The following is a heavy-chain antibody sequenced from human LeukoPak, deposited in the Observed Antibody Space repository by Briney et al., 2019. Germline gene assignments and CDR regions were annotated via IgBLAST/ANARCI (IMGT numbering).Heavy chain of an antibody. CDR1: GLTLSGYG. Sequence: HPGGSLRLSCVASGLTLSGYGMNWVRQAPGKGLEWLSYISTTMTTIYYADSVKGRFTVSRDNAKNSLYLQMDSLRAEDTAVYYCARDFSYFRIHFDYWGQGTLVTVS. D-gene: IGHD3-9*01. CDR2: ISTTMTTI. CDR3: ARDFSYFRIHFDY. V-gene: IGHV3-48*01. J-gene: IGHJ4*02.